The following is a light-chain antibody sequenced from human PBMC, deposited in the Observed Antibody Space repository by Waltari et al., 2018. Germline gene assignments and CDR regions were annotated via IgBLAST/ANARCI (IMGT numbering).Light chain of an antibody. CDR3: CSYAGGSTPVV. V-gene: IGLV2-23*01. Sequence: QSALTQPASVSGSPGQSITISCTRTSSDVGTYNLVSLYQQHPGKAPKFIIYEDTKRPSGVSNRFSGSRSGNTASLTISGLQAEDEADYHCCSYAGGSTPVVFGGGTKLTVL. J-gene: IGLJ2*01. CDR2: EDT. CDR1: SSDVGTYNL.